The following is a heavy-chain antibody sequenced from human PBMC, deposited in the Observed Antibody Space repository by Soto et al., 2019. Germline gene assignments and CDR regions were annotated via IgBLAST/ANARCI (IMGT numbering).Heavy chain of an antibody. CDR3: ARGWPQSASGSHLSY. CDR2: INTDGSST. CDR1: GFTFSNYW. Sequence: GGSLRLSCAASGFTFSNYWMHWVRQAPGKGLVWVSRINTDGSSTTYADSVQGRFTISRDNAKNTLSLQMNSLRAEDTAVYYCARGWPQSASGSHLSYWGQGTLVTVS. V-gene: IGHV3-74*01. J-gene: IGHJ4*02. D-gene: IGHD3-10*01.